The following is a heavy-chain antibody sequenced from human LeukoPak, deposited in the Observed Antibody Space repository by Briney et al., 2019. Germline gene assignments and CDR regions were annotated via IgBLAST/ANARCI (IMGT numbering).Heavy chain of an antibody. V-gene: IGHV4-59*01. CDR1: DGSFSGYY. CDR2: SYYIEST. CDR3: ARDNQWLNAFDI. D-gene: IGHD3-22*01. J-gene: IGHJ3*02. Sequence: SETLSLTCAVYDGSFSGYYWSWIRQPPGKGLEWIGYSYYIESTNYNPSLKSRVTISVDTSRNRFSLKLSSVTAADTAMYYCARDNQWLNAFDIWGQGTMVTVSS.